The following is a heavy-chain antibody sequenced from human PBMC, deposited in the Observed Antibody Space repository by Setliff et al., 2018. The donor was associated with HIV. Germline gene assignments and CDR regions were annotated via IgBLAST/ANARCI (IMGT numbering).Heavy chain of an antibody. CDR2: IWFDGTNK. V-gene: IGHV3-33*01. Sequence: HPGGSLRLSCAASGFTFSSYGMHWVRQAPGKGLESVAVIWFDGTNKKYGDSVKGRFTISRDNSKNTLYLQMNTLRAEDTAVYYCASDQQWLAQGWGGPHYWGQGTLVTVSS. J-gene: IGHJ4*02. CDR3: ASDQQWLAQGWGGPHY. D-gene: IGHD6-19*01. CDR1: GFTFSSYG.